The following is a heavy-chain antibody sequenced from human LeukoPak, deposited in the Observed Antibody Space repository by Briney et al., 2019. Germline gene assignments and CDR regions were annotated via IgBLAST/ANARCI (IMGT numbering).Heavy chain of an antibody. Sequence: GGSLRLSCAASGFTVSSNYMSWVRQAPGKGLEWGSVIYSGGSTYYADSVKGRFTISRHNSKNTLYLQMNSLRAEDTAVYYCARDGYDSSGYSNYFDYWGQGTLVTVSS. CDR2: IYSGGST. CDR3: ARDGYDSSGYSNYFDY. V-gene: IGHV3-53*04. J-gene: IGHJ4*02. D-gene: IGHD3-22*01. CDR1: GFTVSSNY.